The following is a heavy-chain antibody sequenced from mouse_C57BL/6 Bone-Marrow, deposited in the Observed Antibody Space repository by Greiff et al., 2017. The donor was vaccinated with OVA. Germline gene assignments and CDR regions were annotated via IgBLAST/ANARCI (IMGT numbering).Heavy chain of an antibody. CDR1: GFTFSSYA. D-gene: IGHD1-1*01. V-gene: IGHV5-9-1*02. CDR3: TRDLFITTVVAKGYAMDY. Sequence: EVQVVESGEGLVKPGGSLKLSCAASGFTFSSYAMSWVRQTPEKRLEWVAYISSGGDYIYYADTVKGRFPISRDNARNTLYLQMSSLKSEDTAMYYCTRDLFITTVVAKGYAMDYWGQGTSVTVSS. J-gene: IGHJ4*01. CDR2: ISSGGDYI.